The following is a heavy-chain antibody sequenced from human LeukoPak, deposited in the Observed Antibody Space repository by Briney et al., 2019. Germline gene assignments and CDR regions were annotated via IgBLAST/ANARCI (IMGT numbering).Heavy chain of an antibody. CDR3: ARHGRLVPAAYYYMDV. V-gene: IGHV4-4*09. CDR1: GGSISSYY. CDR2: IYTSGST. D-gene: IGHD2-2*01. Sequence: SETLSLTCTVSGGSISSYYWSWIRQPPGKGLEWIGYIYTSGSTNYNPSLKSRVTISVDTSKNQFSLKPSSVTAADTAVYYCARHGRLVPAAYYYMDVWGKGTTVTVSS. J-gene: IGHJ6*03.